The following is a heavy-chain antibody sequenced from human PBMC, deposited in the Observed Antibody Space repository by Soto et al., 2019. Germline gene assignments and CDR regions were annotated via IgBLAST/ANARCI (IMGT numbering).Heavy chain of an antibody. CDR3: GKDLRRPARAYGMDV. CDR1: GFTFSSYG. CDR2: ISYDGSNK. J-gene: IGHJ6*02. V-gene: IGHV3-30*18. Sequence: QVQLVESGGGVVQPGRSLRLSCAASGFTFSSYGMHWVRQAPGKGLEWVAVISYDGSNKYYADSVKGRFTISRDNSKNTLYRQMNTLRAEDTAVYYCGKDLRRPARAYGMDVWGQGTTVTVSS.